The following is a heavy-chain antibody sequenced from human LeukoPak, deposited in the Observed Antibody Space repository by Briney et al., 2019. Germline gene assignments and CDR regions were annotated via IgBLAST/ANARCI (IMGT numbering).Heavy chain of an antibody. J-gene: IGHJ6*03. CDR3: ARRRVATTNNYYYYMDV. V-gene: IGHV4-34*01. CDR1: GGSFSGYY. Sequence: SETLSLTCAVYGGSFSGYYWSWIRQPPGKGLEWIGEINHSGSTNYNPSLKSRVTISVDTYKNQFSLKLSSETAADTAVYYCARRRVATTNNYYYYMDVWGKGTTVTISS. D-gene: IGHD5-12*01. CDR2: INHSGST.